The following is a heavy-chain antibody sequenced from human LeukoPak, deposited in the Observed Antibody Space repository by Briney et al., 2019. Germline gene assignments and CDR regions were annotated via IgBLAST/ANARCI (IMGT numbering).Heavy chain of an antibody. J-gene: IGHJ6*02. D-gene: IGHD2-2*02. CDR2: IKQDGSES. CDR1: GFTLSKYW. Sequence: GGSLRLSCAASGFTLSKYWMSWVRQAPGKGLEWVANIKQDGSESYYVDSVKGRFTISRDNVDNSLYLQMSSLRAEDTATYFCARGCDATSCYSSYSNYGMDVWGQGTTVIVSS. CDR3: ARGCDATSCYSSYSNYGMDV. V-gene: IGHV3-7*01.